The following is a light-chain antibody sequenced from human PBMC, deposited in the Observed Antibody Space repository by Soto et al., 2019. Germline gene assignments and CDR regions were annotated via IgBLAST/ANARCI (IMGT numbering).Light chain of an antibody. J-gene: IGKJ2*01. V-gene: IGKV3-20*01. CDR2: GAS. CDR3: QEYVSSPKYA. Sequence: EIVLTQSPGTLSLSPGERATLSCRASQSVSSSYLAWYQQKPGQAPRLLIYGASSRATGIPDRFSGSGSGTVFGLNISRLEPEDFTVYYCQEYVSSPKYAFGQGTKLEIK. CDR1: QSVSSSY.